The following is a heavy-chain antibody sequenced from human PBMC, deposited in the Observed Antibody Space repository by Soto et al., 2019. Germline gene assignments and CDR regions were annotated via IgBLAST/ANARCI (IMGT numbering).Heavy chain of an antibody. CDR3: ARWVEVSLDYFDS. CDR1: GGSISNGYYY. D-gene: IGHD2-15*01. CDR2: IYHSGRT. V-gene: IGHV4-31*03. Sequence: PSETLSLPCTVSGGSISNGYYYWSWVRQNPGKDLEWIGHIYHSGRTYYNPSLKSRVSISVDTSKSQFSLHLSSVTAADTAVYYCARWVEVSLDYFDSWGQGTPVTVSS. J-gene: IGHJ4*02.